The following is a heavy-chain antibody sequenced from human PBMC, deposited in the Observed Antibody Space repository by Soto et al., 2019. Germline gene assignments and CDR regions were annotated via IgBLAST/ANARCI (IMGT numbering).Heavy chain of an antibody. CDR3: AHKSGSYSGFDY. CDR2: IDWEDDK. V-gene: IGHV2-70*12. Sequence: SAPTLVNPTHTLTLTCTFSGFSLSTTGMSVSWIRQPPGMALEWLAHIDWEDDKYYSPSLKSRLTITKDTSKNQVVLTMTNMDPVDTATYYCAHKSGSYSGFDYWGHGTLVTVSS. J-gene: IGHJ4*01. D-gene: IGHD1-26*01. CDR1: GFSLSTTGMS.